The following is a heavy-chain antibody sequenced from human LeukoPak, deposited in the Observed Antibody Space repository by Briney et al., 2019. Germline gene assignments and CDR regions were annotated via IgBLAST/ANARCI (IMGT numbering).Heavy chain of an antibody. D-gene: IGHD3-10*01. J-gene: IGHJ4*02. CDR2: IYPGDSDT. CDR1: GYSFTSYW. Sequence: GESLKISCKGSGYSFTSYWIGWVRQMPGKGLEWMGIIYPGDSDTRYSPSFQGQVTISADKSISTAYLQWSSLKASDTAMYYCARHIEYYYGSGSYFDYWGQGTLVTVSS. CDR3: ARHIEYYYGSGSYFDY. V-gene: IGHV5-51*01.